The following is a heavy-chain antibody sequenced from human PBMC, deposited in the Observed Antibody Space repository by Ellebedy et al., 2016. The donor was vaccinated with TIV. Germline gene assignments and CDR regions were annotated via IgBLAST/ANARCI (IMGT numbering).Heavy chain of an antibody. Sequence: GSLRLXXTVSGGSISSSSYYWGWIRQPPGKGLEWIGSIYYSGSTYYNPSLKSRVTISVDTSKNQFSLKLSSVTAADTAVYYCARDDRYGGGDYWGQGTLVTVSS. J-gene: IGHJ4*02. CDR3: ARDDRYGGGDY. V-gene: IGHV4-39*07. CDR2: IYYSGST. CDR1: GGSISSSSYY. D-gene: IGHD4-23*01.